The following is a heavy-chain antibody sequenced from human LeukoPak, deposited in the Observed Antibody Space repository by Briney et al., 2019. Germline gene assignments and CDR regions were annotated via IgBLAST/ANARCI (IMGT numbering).Heavy chain of an antibody. D-gene: IGHD3-22*01. CDR3: ARDSGCYDSSGYYWGAFDI. V-gene: IGHV3-30*04. CDR1: GFTFSSYA. Sequence: GGSLRLSCAASGFTFSSYAMHWVRQAPGKGLEWVAVISYDGSNKYYADSVKGRFTISRDNSKNTLYLQTNSLRAEDTAVYYCARDSGCYDSSGYYWGAFDIWGQGTMVTVSS. CDR2: ISYDGSNK. J-gene: IGHJ3*02.